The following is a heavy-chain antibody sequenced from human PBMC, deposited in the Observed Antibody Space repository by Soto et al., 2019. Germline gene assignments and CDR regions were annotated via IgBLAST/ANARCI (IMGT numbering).Heavy chain of an antibody. J-gene: IGHJ5*02. D-gene: IGHD3-3*01. Sequence: SETLSLTCTVTGGAISGYYWTWIRQSDGEGLEWIGRIYSSGSTNYNPSPKSRVTISLDTSMNYFSLRLSSVTAADTAVYYCARGQRFSDWFDPWGQGTLVTVS. CDR1: GGAISGYY. V-gene: IGHV4-4*07. CDR2: IYSSGST. CDR3: ARGQRFSDWFDP.